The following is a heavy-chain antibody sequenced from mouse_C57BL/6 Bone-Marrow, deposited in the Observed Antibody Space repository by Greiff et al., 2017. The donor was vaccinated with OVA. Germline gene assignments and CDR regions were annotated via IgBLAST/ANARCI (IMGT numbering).Heavy chain of an antibody. Sequence: QVQLQQSGAELVKPGASVKISCKASGYAFSSYWMNWVKQRPGKGLEWIGQIYPGDGDTNYNGKFKGKATLTADKSSSTAYMQLSSLTSEDSAVYYCARRGKTTVVATDYYFDYWGQGTTLTVSS. CDR3: ARRGKTTVVATDYYFDY. CDR2: IYPGDGDT. D-gene: IGHD1-1*01. CDR1: GYAFSSYW. J-gene: IGHJ2*01. V-gene: IGHV1-80*01.